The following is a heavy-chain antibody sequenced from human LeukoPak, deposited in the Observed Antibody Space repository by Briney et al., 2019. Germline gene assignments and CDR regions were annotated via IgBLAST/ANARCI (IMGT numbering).Heavy chain of an antibody. Sequence: ASVTVSCKASGYTFTSYYMHWVRQAPGQGLEWMGIINPSGGSTSYAQKFQGRVTMTRDMSTGTVYMELSSLRSEDTVVYYCARPNYDILTGYYKRNYYYYYYMDVWGKGTTVTVSS. CDR2: INPSGGST. J-gene: IGHJ6*03. CDR1: GYTFTSYY. D-gene: IGHD3-9*01. V-gene: IGHV1-46*01. CDR3: ARPNYDILTGYYKRNYYYYYYMDV.